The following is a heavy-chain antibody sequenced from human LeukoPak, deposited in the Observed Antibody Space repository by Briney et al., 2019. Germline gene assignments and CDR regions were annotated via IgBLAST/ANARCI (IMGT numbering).Heavy chain of an antibody. CDR1: GGSISTSYY. CDR2: IYYSGTT. V-gene: IGHV4-39*01. Sequence: SETLSLTCTVSGGSISTSYYWGWIRQPPGKGLEWIGSIYYSGTTYYNPSLKSRVTILVDTSKNQFSLKLSSVTAADTAVYYCARSSNGVSRFDYWGQGTLVTVSS. J-gene: IGHJ4*02. D-gene: IGHD2-8*01. CDR3: ARSSNGVSRFDY.